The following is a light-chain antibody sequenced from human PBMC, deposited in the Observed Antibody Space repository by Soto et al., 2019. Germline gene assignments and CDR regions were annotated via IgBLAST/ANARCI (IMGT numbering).Light chain of an antibody. Sequence: EIVLTQSPGTLSLSPGERATLSCRASQRVSSIYLAWYQHKPGQAPRLLIYGSSSRATGIPDRFSGGGSGTDFTLTISRLEPEDFAVYYCQQYGSSPFGFGGGTKVEI. CDR3: QQYGSSPFG. CDR2: GSS. J-gene: IGKJ4*01. V-gene: IGKV3-20*01. CDR1: QRVSSIY.